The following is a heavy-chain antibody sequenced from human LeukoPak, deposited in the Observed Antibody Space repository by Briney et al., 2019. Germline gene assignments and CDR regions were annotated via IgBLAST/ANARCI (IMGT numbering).Heavy chain of an antibody. CDR1: SGSLSNYY. D-gene: IGHD4-23*01. V-gene: IGHV4-4*07. Sequence: SETLSLTCSVSSGSLSNYYWTWIRQAAGGGLEWIGRLHSSGNNNYNASLKSRVTMSFDTSKNQFFLQLNSVTAADTAVYFCAREMTSVVTPVSRWLDPWGQGILVTVS. CDR2: LHSSGNN. CDR3: AREMTSVVTPVSRWLDP. J-gene: IGHJ5*02.